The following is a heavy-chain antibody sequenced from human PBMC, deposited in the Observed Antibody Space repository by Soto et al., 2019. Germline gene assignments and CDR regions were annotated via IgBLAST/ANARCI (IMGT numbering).Heavy chain of an antibody. CDR1: GGSVNIGTYY. CDR2: IHYSGST. Sequence: QVQLQESGPGLVKSSETRSLTCTVPGGSVNIGTYYLSWIRQPPGKGLEWIGFIHYSGSTNYNPSRQRRVTMSVDTSKNQFSLKLTSVNAADTAVYSWLRGGDAYKNGHWGQGTLVTVSA. CDR3: LRGGDAYKNGH. J-gene: IGHJ4*02. V-gene: IGHV4-61*01. D-gene: IGHD2-21*01.